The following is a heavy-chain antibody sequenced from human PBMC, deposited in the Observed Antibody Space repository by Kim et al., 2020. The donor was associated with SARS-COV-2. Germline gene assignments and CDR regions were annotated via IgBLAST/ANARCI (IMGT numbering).Heavy chain of an antibody. CDR3: ARGSSSSWGYNWFDP. J-gene: IGHJ5*02. Sequence: ASVKVSCKASGYTFTGYYMHWVRQAPGQGLEWMGWINPNSGGTNYAQKFQGWVTMTRDTSISTAYMELSRLRSDDTAVYYCARGSSSSWGYNWFDPWGQGTLVTVSS. CDR2: INPNSGGT. D-gene: IGHD6-13*01. CDR1: GYTFTGYY. V-gene: IGHV1-2*04.